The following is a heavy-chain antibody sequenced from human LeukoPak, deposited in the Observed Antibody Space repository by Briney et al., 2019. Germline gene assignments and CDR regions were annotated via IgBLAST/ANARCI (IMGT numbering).Heavy chain of an antibody. CDR3: ARESDVGYRY. Sequence: GGSLRLSCAASGFTFNNYWMSWVRQAPGKGLEWVANTKQDGSEKFYVDPVKGRFTISRDNAKNSLYLQMNSLRAEDTAVYYCARESDVGYRYWGQGTLVTVSS. D-gene: IGHD5-12*01. CDR2: TKQDGSEK. CDR1: GFTFNNYW. V-gene: IGHV3-7*03. J-gene: IGHJ4*02.